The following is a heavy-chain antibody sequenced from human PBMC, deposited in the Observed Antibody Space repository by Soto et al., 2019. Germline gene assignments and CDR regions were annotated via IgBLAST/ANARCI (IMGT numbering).Heavy chain of an antibody. V-gene: IGHV1-69*12. D-gene: IGHD3-22*01. CDR1: GGTFSSYA. CDR2: IIPIFGTA. J-gene: IGHJ4*02. CDR3: ASHYDSSDYYYRGLDY. Sequence: QVQLVQSGAEVKKPGSSVKVSCKASGGTFSSYAISWLRQAPGQGLEWMGGIIPIFGTADYAQKFQGRVTITADESTSTGNMELSSLRSEDTAVYYCASHYDSSDYYYRGLDYWGQGTLVTVSS.